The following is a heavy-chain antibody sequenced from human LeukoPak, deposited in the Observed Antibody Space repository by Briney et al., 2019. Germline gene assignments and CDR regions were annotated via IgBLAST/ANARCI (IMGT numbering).Heavy chain of an antibody. V-gene: IGHV1-69*01. J-gene: IGHJ6*03. CDR3: AREGSGWGYYYMDV. Sequence: SVKVSCKASGGTFSSYAISWVRQAPGQGLKWMGGIIPIFGTANYAQKFLGRVTITADESTSTAYMELSSLRSEDTAVYYCAREGSGWGYYYMDVWGKGTTVTVSS. CDR2: IIPIFGTA. CDR1: GGTFSSYA. D-gene: IGHD6-19*01.